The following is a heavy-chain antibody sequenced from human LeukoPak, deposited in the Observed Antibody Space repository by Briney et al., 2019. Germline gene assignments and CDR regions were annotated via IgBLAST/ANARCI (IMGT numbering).Heavy chain of an antibody. J-gene: IGHJ4*02. Sequence: GGSLRLSCAASGFTFSSYAMSWVRQAPGKGLEWVSAISGSGGSTYYADSVKGRFTISRDNSKNTLYLQMNSLRAEDTAVYYCAKVLIVVVTAIGGFDYWGQGTLVTVSS. CDR2: ISGSGGST. D-gene: IGHD2-21*02. CDR3: AKVLIVVVTAIGGFDY. CDR1: GFTFSSYA. V-gene: IGHV3-23*01.